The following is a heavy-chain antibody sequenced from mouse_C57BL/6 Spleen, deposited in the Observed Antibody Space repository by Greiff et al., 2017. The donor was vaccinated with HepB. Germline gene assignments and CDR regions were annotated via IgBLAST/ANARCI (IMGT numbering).Heavy chain of an antibody. V-gene: IGHV1-72*01. CDR3: GREGFAD. CDR2: IDPNSGGT. CDR1: GYTFTSYW. J-gene: IGHJ3*01. Sequence: VQLQQPGAELVKPGASVKLSCKASGYTFTSYWMHWVKQRPGRGLEWLGRIDPNSGGTKYNEKFKSKATMTVDKPSSTAYMQLSSLTSEDSAVYECGREGFADWGQGTRVTVSA.